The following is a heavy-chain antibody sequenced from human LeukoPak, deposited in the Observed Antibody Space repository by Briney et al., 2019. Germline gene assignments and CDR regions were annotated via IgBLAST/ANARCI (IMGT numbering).Heavy chain of an antibody. V-gene: IGHV3-21*01. CDR1: GFTFSSYS. CDR2: ISSSSSYI. CDR3: ARDDLKAAFDY. D-gene: IGHD6-25*01. Sequence: GGSLRLSCAASGFTFSSYSMNWVRQAPGKGLEWVSSISSSSSYIYYADPVKGRFTISRDNAKNSLYLQMNSLRAEDTAVYYCARDDLKAAFDYWGQGTLVTVSS. J-gene: IGHJ4*02.